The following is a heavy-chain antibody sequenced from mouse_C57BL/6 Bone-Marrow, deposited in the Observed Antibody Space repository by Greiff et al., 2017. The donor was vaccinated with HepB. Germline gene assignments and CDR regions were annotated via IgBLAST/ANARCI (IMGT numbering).Heavy chain of an antibody. CDR1: GYTFTEYT. V-gene: IGHV1-62-2*01. J-gene: IGHJ2*01. CDR3: ARHEERPRYFDY. Sequence: QVHVKQSGAELVKPGASVKLSCKASGYTFTEYTIHWVKQRSGQGLEWIGWFYPGSGSIKYNEKFKDKATLTADKSSSTVYMELSRLTSEDSAVYFCARHEERPRYFDYWGQGTTLTVSS. D-gene: IGHD2-12*01. CDR2: FYPGSGSI.